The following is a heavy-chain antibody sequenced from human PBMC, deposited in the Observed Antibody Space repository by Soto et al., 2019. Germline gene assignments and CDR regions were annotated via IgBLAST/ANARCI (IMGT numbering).Heavy chain of an antibody. CDR1: GFTFSGFS. J-gene: IGHJ4*02. CDR2: VTSSPSSM. D-gene: IGHD3-22*01. CDR3: AREADFASSGYVLDY. V-gene: IGHV3-21*01. Sequence: GGSLRLSCAASGFTFSGFSMNWVRQAPGKGLEWVSSVTSSPSSMFYADSVKGRFTISRDDAKDSLFLQMNSLRADDTAVYYCAREADFASSGYVLDYWGLGTLVTVSS.